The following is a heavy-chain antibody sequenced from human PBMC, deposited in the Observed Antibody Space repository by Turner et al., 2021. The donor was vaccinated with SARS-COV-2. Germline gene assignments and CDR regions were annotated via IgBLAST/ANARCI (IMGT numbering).Heavy chain of an antibody. Sequence: EVQLVESGGGLIEPGGSLRLSCPASGFTVRSNYMSWVRQAPGKGLEWVTVIYSGCRKNYADSVKGRFTISRDNSKNTLYLQMNSLRAEYTAVYYCARDYGDYYFDYWGQGTLVTVSS. CDR3: ARDYGDYYFDY. V-gene: IGHV3-53*01. CDR1: GFTVRSNY. J-gene: IGHJ4*02. CDR2: IYSGCRK. D-gene: IGHD4-17*01.